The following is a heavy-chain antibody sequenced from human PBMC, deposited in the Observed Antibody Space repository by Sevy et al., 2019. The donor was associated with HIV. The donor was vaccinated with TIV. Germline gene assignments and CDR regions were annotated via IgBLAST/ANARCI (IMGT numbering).Heavy chain of an antibody. CDR1: GFTFSNYS. V-gene: IGHV3-48*02. J-gene: IGHJ3*02. Sequence: GGSLRLSCAASGFTFSNYSMTWVRQAPGKGLEWISYISSSSRSIYNADSVKGRFTISRDNAKNSLYLQMNSLRDEATAVYYCARHVTNVVQRISTRAFDIWGQGTMVTVSS. CDR2: ISSSSRSI. D-gene: IGHD2-21*01. CDR3: ARHVTNVVQRISTRAFDI.